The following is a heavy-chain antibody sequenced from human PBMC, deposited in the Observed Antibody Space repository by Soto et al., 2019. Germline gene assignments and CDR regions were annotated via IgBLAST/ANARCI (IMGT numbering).Heavy chain of an antibody. CDR1: GYSFTGYW. Sequence: GEPLKISCKGSGYSFTGYWISWVRQMPGKVLEWMGRIDPSDSYTNYSPSFQGHVTISADESISTAYLQWSSLKASDTAMYYCARHPYYDFGSGYYDYWGQGTLVSSP. CDR3: ARHPYYDFGSGYYDY. CDR2: IDPSDSYT. V-gene: IGHV5-10-1*01. D-gene: IGHD3-3*01. J-gene: IGHJ4*02.